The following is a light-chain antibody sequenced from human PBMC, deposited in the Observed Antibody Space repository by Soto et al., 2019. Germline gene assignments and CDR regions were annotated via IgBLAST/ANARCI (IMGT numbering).Light chain of an antibody. CDR3: QQYYSYPLT. Sequence: AIRMTQSPSSFSASTGDRVTITCRASQGISSYLAWYQQKPGKAPKLLIYAASTMQSGVPSRFSGSGSGTEFTLTISSRQSEDFATYYCQQYYSYPLTFGGGTKVEIK. CDR2: AAS. CDR1: QGISSY. V-gene: IGKV1-8*01. J-gene: IGKJ4*01.